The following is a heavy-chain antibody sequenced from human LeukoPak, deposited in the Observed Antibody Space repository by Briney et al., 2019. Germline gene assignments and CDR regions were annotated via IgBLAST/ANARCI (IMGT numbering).Heavy chain of an antibody. D-gene: IGHD3-3*01. Sequence: ASXXVSCKASGYTFTGYYMHWVRQAPGQGLEWMGWINPNSGGTNYAQKFQGRVTMTRDTSISTAYMELSRLRSDDTAVYYCARDRVYYDLWSGYYSPYFDYWGQGTLVTVSS. CDR2: INPNSGGT. J-gene: IGHJ4*02. CDR1: GYTFTGYY. V-gene: IGHV1-2*02. CDR3: ARDRVYYDLWSGYYSPYFDY.